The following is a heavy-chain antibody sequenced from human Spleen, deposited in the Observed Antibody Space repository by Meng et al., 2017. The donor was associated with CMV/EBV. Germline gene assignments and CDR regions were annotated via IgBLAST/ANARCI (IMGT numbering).Heavy chain of an antibody. CDR2: ISTGGGST. CDR1: GCTFSSYA. D-gene: IGHD3-9*01. V-gene: IGHV3-23*01. CDR3: AKRALQYDILSGYDY. Sequence: GGSLRLSCAASGCTFSSYAMSWVRQAPGKGLEWVSSISTGGGSTYYADSVKGRFTISRDNSKNTLYLQMNSLRAEDTAVYFCAKRALQYDILSGYDYWGQGTLVTVSS. J-gene: IGHJ4*02.